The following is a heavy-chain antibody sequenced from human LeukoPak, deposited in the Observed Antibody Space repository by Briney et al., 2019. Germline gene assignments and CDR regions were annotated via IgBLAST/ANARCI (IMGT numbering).Heavy chain of an antibody. CDR3: ARAYHRGCWFDP. J-gene: IGHJ5*02. CDR2: MNQDGGEI. V-gene: IGHV3-7*04. CDR1: GSTFSKNW. Sequence: GGSLRLSCAASGSTFSKNWMSWVRQAPGKGLEWVASMNQDGGEIHYVDSVKGRFSISRDNAKNSLHLQMNSLTAEDTAVYYCARAYHRGCWFDPWGQGTLVTVSS. D-gene: IGHD3-10*01.